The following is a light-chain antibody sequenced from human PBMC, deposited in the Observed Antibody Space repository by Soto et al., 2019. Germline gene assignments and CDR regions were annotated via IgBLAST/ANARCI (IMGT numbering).Light chain of an antibody. CDR2: EVI. V-gene: IGLV2-8*01. J-gene: IGLJ2*01. CDR1: SSDVGSCKY. Sequence: QSALTQPPSASGSPGQSVTISCTGTSSDVGSCKYVSWYQQHPGKAPKLMIYEVIKRPSGVPDRCSGSKSGNTASQTVSGLQAEDEADYYCSSYADINNLEVVFGGGTKLTVL. CDR3: SSYADINNLEVV.